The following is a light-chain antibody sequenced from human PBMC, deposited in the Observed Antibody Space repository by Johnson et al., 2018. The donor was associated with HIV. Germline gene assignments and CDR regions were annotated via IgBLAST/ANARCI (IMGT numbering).Light chain of an antibody. V-gene: IGLV1-51*01. J-gene: IGLJ1*01. Sequence: QSVLTQPPSVSAAPGQRVTISCSGSSSNIGNNYVSWYQQLPGTAPKLLIYDNNKRPSGIPDRFSGSKSGTSATLGITGLQTGDEADYYCGTWDSSLSAGVFGTVTKFTVL. CDR3: GTWDSSLSAGV. CDR2: DNN. CDR1: SSNIGNNY.